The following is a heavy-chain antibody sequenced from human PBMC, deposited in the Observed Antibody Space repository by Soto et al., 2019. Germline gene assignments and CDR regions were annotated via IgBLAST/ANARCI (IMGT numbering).Heavy chain of an antibody. CDR3: AKDPNYDFWSGYENKDAFEV. CDR2: ISGSGSHT. D-gene: IGHD3-3*01. Sequence: EVQLLESGGGLVQPGGSLRLSCAASGFAFGSEAMSWVRQAPGKGLEWVATISGSGSHTYYAASVKGRFTISRDNSKNTVSLQMNRLTAADTATYYCAKDPNYDFWSGYENKDAFEVWGQGTMVTVSS. CDR1: GFAFGSEA. V-gene: IGHV3-23*01. J-gene: IGHJ3*01.